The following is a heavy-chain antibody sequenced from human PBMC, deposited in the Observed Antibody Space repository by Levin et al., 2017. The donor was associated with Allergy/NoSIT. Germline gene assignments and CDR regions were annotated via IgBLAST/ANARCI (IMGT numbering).Heavy chain of an antibody. CDR1: GYTFTSYD. V-gene: IGHV1-8*01. J-gene: IGHJ6*04. CDR3: ARSRHYSGLDV. CDR2: MHPSSGNT. Sequence: ASVKVSCKASGYTFTSYDIHWVRQATGQGLEWMGWMHPSSGNTGCAQKFQGRVTVTRNTSISTAYMELSSLRSDDTAVYFCARSRHYSGLDVWGDGTTVTVSS.